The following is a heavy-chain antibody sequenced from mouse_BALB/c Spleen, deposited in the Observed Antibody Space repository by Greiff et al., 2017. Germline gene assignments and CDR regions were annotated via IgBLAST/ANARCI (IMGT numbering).Heavy chain of an antibody. Sequence: VQLQQSGPGLVKPSQSLSLTCTVTGYSITSDYAWNWIRQFPGNKLEWMGYISYSGSTSYNPSLKSRISITRDTSNNQFFLQLNSVTTEDTATYYCARETTARNYFDYWGQGTTLTVSS. CDR1: GYSITSDYA. V-gene: IGHV3-2*02. J-gene: IGHJ2*01. CDR3: ARETTARNYFDY. D-gene: IGHD1-2*01. CDR2: ISYSGST.